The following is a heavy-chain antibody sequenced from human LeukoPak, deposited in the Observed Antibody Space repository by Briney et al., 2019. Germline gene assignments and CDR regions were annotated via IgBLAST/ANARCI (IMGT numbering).Heavy chain of an antibody. J-gene: IGHJ5*02. Sequence: SETLSLTCTVSGGSVSSSYYWGWIRQPPGKGLEWIGYIYYSGSTYYNPSLKSRVTISVDTSKNQFSLKLSSVTAADTAVYYCVRDQQYKLPSGWFDPWGQGTLVTVSS. CDR3: VRDQQYKLPSGWFDP. V-gene: IGHV4-39*07. CDR2: IYYSGST. D-gene: IGHD1-14*01. CDR1: GGSVSSSYY.